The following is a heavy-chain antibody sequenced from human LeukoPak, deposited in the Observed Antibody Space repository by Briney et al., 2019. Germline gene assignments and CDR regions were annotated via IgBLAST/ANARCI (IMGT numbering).Heavy chain of an antibody. CDR1: GGSISSYY. CDR3: ARSEMATTIRAFDI. J-gene: IGHJ3*02. D-gene: IGHD5-24*01. CDR2: IYYSGST. Sequence: SETLSLTCTVSGGSISSYYWSWIRQPPGKGLEWIGYIYYSGSTNYNPSLKSRVTISVDTSKNQFSLKLSSVTAADTAVYYCARSEMATTIRAFDIWGQGTMVTVSS. V-gene: IGHV4-59*08.